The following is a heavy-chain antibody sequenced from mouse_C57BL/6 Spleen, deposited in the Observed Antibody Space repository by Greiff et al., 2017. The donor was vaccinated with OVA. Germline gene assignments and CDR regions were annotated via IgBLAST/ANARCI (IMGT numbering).Heavy chain of an antibody. CDR1: GYTFTDYE. J-gene: IGHJ3*01. CDR3: TRRYYYGSSSWFAY. Sequence: VQLQQSGAELVRPGASVTLSCKASGYTFTDYEMHWVKQTPVHGLEWIGAIDPETGGTADNQKFKGKAILTADKSSSTAYMELRSLTSEDSAVYYCTRRYYYGSSSWFAYWGQGTLVTVSA. CDR2: IDPETGGT. D-gene: IGHD1-1*01. V-gene: IGHV1-15*01.